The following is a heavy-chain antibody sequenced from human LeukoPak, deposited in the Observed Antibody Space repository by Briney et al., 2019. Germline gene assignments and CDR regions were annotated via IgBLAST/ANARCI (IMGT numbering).Heavy chain of an antibody. V-gene: IGHV4-39*01. D-gene: IGHD1-20*01. J-gene: IGHJ4*02. CDR2: IYYTEST. CDR1: GGSISSSSHF. CDR3: ARLDNWNGYYFDY. Sequence: SETLSLTCTVSGGSISSSSHFWGWIRQPPGKGLEWIGSIYYTESTYHNSSLKSRLTISVDTSKNQFSLKLSSVTAADTAVFYCARLDNWNGYYFDYWGQGTLVTVSS.